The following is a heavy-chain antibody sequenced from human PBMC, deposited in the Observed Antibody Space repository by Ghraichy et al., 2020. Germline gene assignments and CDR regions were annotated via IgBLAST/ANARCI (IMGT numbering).Heavy chain of an antibody. J-gene: IGHJ3*02. CDR2: IFYNGNV. CDR3: ARHHWRGNDAFDI. D-gene: IGHD3-16*01. CDR1: GGSISSNDDY. V-gene: IGHV4-39*01. Sequence: SQTLSLTCTVSGGSISSNDDYWGWIRQPPGKGLEWIGSIFYNGNVYYNPSLKSRVTISVDTSKNQFSLKLSSVTAADTAVCYCARHHWRGNDAFDIWGQGTLVTVSS.